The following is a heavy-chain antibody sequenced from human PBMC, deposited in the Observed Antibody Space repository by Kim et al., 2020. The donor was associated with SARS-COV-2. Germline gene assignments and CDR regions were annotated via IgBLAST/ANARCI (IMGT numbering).Heavy chain of an antibody. CDR1: GGSISSGGYS. V-gene: IGHV4-30-2*01. D-gene: IGHD3-10*01. CDR3: ASLLMVRGRYYYGMDV. CDR2: IYHSGST. J-gene: IGHJ6*02. Sequence: SETLSLTCAVSGGSISSGGYSWSWIRQPPGKGLEWIGYIYHSGSTYYNPSLKSRVTISVDRSKNQFSLKLSSVTAADTAVYYCASLLMVRGRYYYGMDVWGQGTTVTVSS.